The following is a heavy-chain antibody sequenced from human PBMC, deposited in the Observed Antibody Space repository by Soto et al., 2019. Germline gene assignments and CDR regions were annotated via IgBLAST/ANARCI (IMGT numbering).Heavy chain of an antibody. CDR2: VYDSGSVTT. J-gene: IGHJ5*02. CDR3: ARRWQQISWFDV. CDR1: GGSVRNYH. Sequence: PSETLSLTCSVSGGSVRNYHWSWIRQSPGKGLEWIGYVYDSGSVTTSYNPSVKSRVTISVDPSKNEVSLKMTSVTAADTAVYYCARRWQQISWFDVWGQGTLVTVSS. V-gene: IGHV4-59*02.